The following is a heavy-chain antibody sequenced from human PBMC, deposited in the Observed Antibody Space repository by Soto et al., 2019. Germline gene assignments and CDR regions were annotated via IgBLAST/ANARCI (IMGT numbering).Heavy chain of an antibody. V-gene: IGHV5-10-1*01. J-gene: IGHJ4*02. CDR1: GYSFTSYW. CDR3: ARQVTGTTSYADY. CDR2: IDPSDSYT. Sequence: GESLKISCKGSGYSFTSYWISWVRQMPGKGLEWMGRIDPSDSYTNYSPSFQGHVTISADKSISTAYLQWSSLKASDTAMYYCARQVTGTTSYADYWGQGTLVTVS. D-gene: IGHD1-7*01.